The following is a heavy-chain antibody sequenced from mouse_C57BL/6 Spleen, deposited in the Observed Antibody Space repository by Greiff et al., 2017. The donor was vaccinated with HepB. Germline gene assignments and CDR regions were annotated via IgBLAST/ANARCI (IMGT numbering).Heavy chain of an antibody. CDR3: ARDYGSSYRRFAY. CDR2: INPGSGGT. D-gene: IGHD1-1*01. CDR1: GYAFTNYL. J-gene: IGHJ3*01. Sequence: QVQLQQSGAELVRPGTSVKVSCKASGYAFTNYLIEWVKQRPGQGLEWIGVINPGSGGTNYNEKFKGKATLTADKSSSTAYMQLSSLTSEDSAVYFWARDYGSSYRRFAYWGQGTLGTVSA. V-gene: IGHV1-54*01.